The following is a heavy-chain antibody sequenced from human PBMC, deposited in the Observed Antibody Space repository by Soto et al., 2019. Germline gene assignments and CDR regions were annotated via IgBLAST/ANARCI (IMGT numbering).Heavy chain of an antibody. CDR1: GYSFTSYW. Sequence: PGESLKISCKGSGYSFTSYWIGWVRQMPGKGLEWMGIIYPGDSDTRYSPSFQGQVTISADKSISTAYLQWSSLKASDTAMYYCARLIPYRTYYYGSGSYYGMDVWGQGTTVTVSS. D-gene: IGHD3-10*01. CDR2: IYPGDSDT. J-gene: IGHJ6*02. V-gene: IGHV5-51*01. CDR3: ARLIPYRTYYYGSGSYYGMDV.